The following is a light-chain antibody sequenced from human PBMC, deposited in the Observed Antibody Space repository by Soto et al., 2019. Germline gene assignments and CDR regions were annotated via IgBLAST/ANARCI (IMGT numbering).Light chain of an antibody. Sequence: DIQMTQSPSTLSGSVGDRVTITCRASQTISSWLAWYQQKPGNAPKFLIYDASTLQSGVPSRFSGSGSGTEFTLTISSLQPDDFATYYCQQYNSPLTFGGGTKVDIK. CDR2: DAS. CDR3: QQYNSPLT. CDR1: QTISSW. J-gene: IGKJ4*01. V-gene: IGKV1-5*01.